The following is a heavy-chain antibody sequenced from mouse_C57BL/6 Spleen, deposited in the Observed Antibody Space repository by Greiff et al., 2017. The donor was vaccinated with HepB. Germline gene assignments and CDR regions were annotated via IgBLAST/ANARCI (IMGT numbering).Heavy chain of an antibody. V-gene: IGHV1-9*01. Sequence: VQLQQSGAELMKPGASVKLSCKATGYTFTGYWIEWVKQRPGHGLEWIGEILPGSGSTNYNEKFKGKATFTADTSSNTAYMQLSSLTTEDSAIYYCARSGVYYYGSSLLYWYFDVWGTGTTVTVSS. CDR3: ARSGVYYYGSSLLYWYFDV. CDR1: GYTFTGYW. D-gene: IGHD1-1*01. CDR2: ILPGSGST. J-gene: IGHJ1*03.